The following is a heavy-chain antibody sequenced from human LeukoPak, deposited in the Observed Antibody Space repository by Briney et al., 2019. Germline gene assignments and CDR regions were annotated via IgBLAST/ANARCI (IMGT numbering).Heavy chain of an antibody. D-gene: IGHD5-24*01. V-gene: IGHV3-23*01. Sequence: GGSLRLSCAASGFTFSSYTMSWVRQAPGKGLEWLSAISSSGDSTYYADSVKGRFTISRDNSKNTLYLQMNSLRAEDTAVYYCAKDVLNGYNPFDYWGQGTLVTVSS. CDR2: ISSSGDST. CDR1: GFTFSSYT. J-gene: IGHJ4*02. CDR3: AKDVLNGYNPFDY.